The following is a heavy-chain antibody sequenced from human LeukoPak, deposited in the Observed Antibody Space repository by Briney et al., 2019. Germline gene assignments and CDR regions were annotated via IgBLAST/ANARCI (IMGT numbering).Heavy chain of an antibody. CDR2: IKQDGSEK. J-gene: IGHJ6*02. CDR1: GFTFNSYA. CDR3: AREPLGWPSYYYGMDV. D-gene: IGHD3-3*01. Sequence: PGGSLRLSCAASGFTFNSYAMSWVRQAPGKGLEWVANIKQDGSEKYYVDSVKGRFTISRDNAKNSLYLQMNSLRAEDTAVYYCAREPLGWPSYYYGMDVWGQGTTVTVSS. V-gene: IGHV3-7*01.